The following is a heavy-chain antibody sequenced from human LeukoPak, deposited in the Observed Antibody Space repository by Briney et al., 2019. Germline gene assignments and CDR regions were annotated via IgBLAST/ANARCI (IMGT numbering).Heavy chain of an antibody. CDR3: ARVSHNVWAYCGGDCFSLDY. Sequence: GASVKVSCKASGYTFTGYYMHWVRQAPGQGLEWMGWINPNSGGTNYAQKFQGRVTMTRDTSISTAYMELSRLRSDDTAVYYCARVSHNVWAYCGGDCFSLDYWGQGTLVTVSS. D-gene: IGHD2-21*01. CDR1: GYTFTGYY. V-gene: IGHV1-2*02. J-gene: IGHJ4*02. CDR2: INPNSGGT.